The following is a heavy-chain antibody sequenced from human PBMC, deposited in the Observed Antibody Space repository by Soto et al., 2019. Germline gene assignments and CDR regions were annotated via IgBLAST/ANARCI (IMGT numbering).Heavy chain of an antibody. V-gene: IGHV4-31*03. CDR2: XXXXXXX. CDR1: GGSITGAYY. CDR3: ARVRDAFGLDV. Sequence: GPGPVVPSETLSLTCNVSGGSITGAYYWNWIRQHPGKGPEWIGXXXXXXXXDXTPSLKSRITISLHRSKNQFALKLSSVTAADMAVYHCARVRDAFGLDVWGQGTTVTASS. J-gene: IGHJ6*02.